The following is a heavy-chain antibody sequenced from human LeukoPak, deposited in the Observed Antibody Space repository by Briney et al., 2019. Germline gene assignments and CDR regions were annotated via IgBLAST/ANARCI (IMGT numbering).Heavy chain of an antibody. Sequence: EALVKVSCKTSGYTFTGYYMHWVRQAPGQGLEWMGWINPNSGGTNYAQRFQGRVTMTRDTSMSTAYMELSRLRSDDSAVYYCARYFYDSSGSSSDAFDIWGQGTMVTVSS. J-gene: IGHJ3*02. CDR3: ARYFYDSSGSSSDAFDI. CDR2: INPNSGGT. V-gene: IGHV1-2*02. CDR1: GYTFTGYY. D-gene: IGHD3-22*01.